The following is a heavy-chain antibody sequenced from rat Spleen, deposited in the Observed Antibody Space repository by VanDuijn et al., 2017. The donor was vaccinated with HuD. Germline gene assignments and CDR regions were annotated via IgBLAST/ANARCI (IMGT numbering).Heavy chain of an antibody. J-gene: IGHJ2*01. CDR1: GFTFSNYD. CDR2: INYDGSSN. V-gene: IGHV5-29*01. Sequence: EVQLVESGGGLVQPGRSLKLSCAASGFTFSNYDMAWVCQAPTKGLEWVATINYDGSSNYYRDSVKGRFTISRDNAKSTLYRQMSSLRSEDTATYYCAVSNYGYWGQGVMVTVSS. D-gene: IGHD1-11*01. CDR3: AVSNYGY.